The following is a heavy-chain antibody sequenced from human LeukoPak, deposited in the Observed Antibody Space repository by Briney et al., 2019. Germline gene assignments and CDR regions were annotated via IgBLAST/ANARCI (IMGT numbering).Heavy chain of an antibody. Sequence: ASVKVSCKASGYTFTSYGISWVRQAPGQGLEWMGWINAYNGNTNYAQKFQGRVTITADKSTSTAYMELSSLRSEATAVYCCARDGRYYYGSGSYFDYWGQGTLVTVSS. J-gene: IGHJ4*02. D-gene: IGHD3-10*01. CDR2: INAYNGNT. V-gene: IGHV1-18*01. CDR1: GYTFTSYG. CDR3: ARDGRYYYGSGSYFDY.